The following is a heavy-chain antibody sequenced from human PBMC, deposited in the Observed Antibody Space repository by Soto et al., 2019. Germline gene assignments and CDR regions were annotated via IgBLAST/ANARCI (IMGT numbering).Heavy chain of an antibody. V-gene: IGHV1-69*01. CDR2: IIPIFGTA. D-gene: IGHD2-15*01. Sequence: QVQLVQSGAEVKKPGSSVKVSCKASGGTFSSYAISWVRQAPGQGLEWMGGIIPIFGTANYAQKFQGRVMITADESTSTAYLELSSLRSEDTAVYYCARCCDGGSLFDYWGQGTLVTVSS. CDR3: ARCCDGGSLFDY. J-gene: IGHJ4*02. CDR1: GGTFSSYA.